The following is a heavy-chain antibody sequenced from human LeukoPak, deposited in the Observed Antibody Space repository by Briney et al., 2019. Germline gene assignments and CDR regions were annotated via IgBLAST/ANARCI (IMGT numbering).Heavy chain of an antibody. CDR2: IYTSGST. V-gene: IGHV4-4*07. CDR1: GGSLSSYY. CDR3: ARDMAAAGPRTYYMDV. D-gene: IGHD6-13*01. Sequence: SETLSLTCTVSGGSLSSYYWSWIRQPAGKGLEWIGRIYTSGSTNYNPSLKSRVTMSVDTSKNQFSLKLSSVTAADTAVYYCARDMAAAGPRTYYMDVWGKGTTVTVSS. J-gene: IGHJ6*03.